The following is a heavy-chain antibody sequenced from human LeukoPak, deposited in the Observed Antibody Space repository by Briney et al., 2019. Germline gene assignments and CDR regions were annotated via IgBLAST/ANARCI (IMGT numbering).Heavy chain of an antibody. V-gene: IGHV3-53*01. CDR1: GFIVSNNY. CDR2: IYSGGGT. J-gene: IGHJ4*02. CDR3: ARGCYDERSGYCPFDY. Sequence: GGSLRLSCAASGFIVSNNYMNWVRQAPGKGLEWVSIIYSGGGTYYADSVKGRFTISRDNSKNTLYLQMNSLRADDTAVYYCARGCYDERSGYCPFDYWGPGTLVTVSS. D-gene: IGHD3-22*01.